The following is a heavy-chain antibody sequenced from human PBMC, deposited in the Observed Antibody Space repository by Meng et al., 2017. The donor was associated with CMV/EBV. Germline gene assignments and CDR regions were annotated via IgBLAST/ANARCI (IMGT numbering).Heavy chain of an antibody. CDR2: ISSSGSTI. J-gene: IGHJ6*02. Sequence: GESLKISCAASGFTFSDYYMSWIRQAPGKGLEWVSYISSSGSTIYYADSVKGRFTISRDNAKISLYLQMNSLRAEDTAVYYCARVSRYDFWSGIYYYYGMDVWGQGTTVTVSS. CDR3: ARVSRYDFWSGIYYYYGMDV. D-gene: IGHD3-3*01. V-gene: IGHV3-11*04. CDR1: GFTFSDYY.